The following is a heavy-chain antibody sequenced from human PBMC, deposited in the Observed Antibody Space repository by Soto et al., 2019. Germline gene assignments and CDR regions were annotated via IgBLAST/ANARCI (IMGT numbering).Heavy chain of an antibody. CDR2: INHSGST. CDR1: GGSFSGYY. J-gene: IGHJ6*02. D-gene: IGHD3-3*01. CDR3: ARGDIRVDFWRGYYYYVMDV. V-gene: IGHV4-34*01. Sequence: SETLSLTCAVYGGSFSGYYWSWIRQPPGKGLEWIGEINHSGSTNYNPSLKSRVTISVGTSKNQFSLKLSSVTAADPAVYYCARGDIRVDFWRGYYYYVMDVWGQGTTVTVSS.